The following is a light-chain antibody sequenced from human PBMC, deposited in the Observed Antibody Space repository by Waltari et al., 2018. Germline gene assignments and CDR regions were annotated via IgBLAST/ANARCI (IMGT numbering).Light chain of an antibody. V-gene: IGLV2-11*01. Sequence: QSALTQPRSVSGSPGQSVTISCTGASSDVGCYTYVSWYQQPPGKAPKLMIYDVSKRPSGVPDRFSGSKSGDTASLTISGLRAEDEADYYCCSYAGRYTYVFGTGTKVTVL. J-gene: IGLJ1*01. CDR2: DVS. CDR1: SSDVGCYTY. CDR3: CSYAGRYTYV.